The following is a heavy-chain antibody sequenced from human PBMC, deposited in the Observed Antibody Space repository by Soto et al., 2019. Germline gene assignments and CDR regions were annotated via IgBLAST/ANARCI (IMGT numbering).Heavy chain of an antibody. V-gene: IGHV3-74*01. CDR1: GFIFSNCW. CDR2: INSDGSST. J-gene: IGHJ6*02. CDR3: VRAIGHYGMDV. Sequence: GSLRLSCVASGFIFSNCWMHWVRQAPGMGLVWVSHINSDGSSTTYADSVKGRFTISRDNAKNTLYLQMNSLRAEDTAVYYCVRAIGHYGMDVWGRGATVTVSS. D-gene: IGHD3-22*01.